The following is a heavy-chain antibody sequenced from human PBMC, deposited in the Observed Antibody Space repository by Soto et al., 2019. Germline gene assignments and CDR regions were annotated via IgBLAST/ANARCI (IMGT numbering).Heavy chain of an antibody. CDR3: VTDSSSWWFDH. CDR2: IKQDGSEI. CDR1: GFSFINFW. D-gene: IGHD6-13*01. V-gene: IGHV3-7*01. Sequence: GGSLRLSCAASGFSFINFWMSWGRQAPGKGLEWVAIIKQDGSEIYYVESVKGRFTISRDNAKNSLYLQMNSLRTEDTAVYYCVTDSSSWWFDHWGQGTLVTVSS. J-gene: IGHJ5*02.